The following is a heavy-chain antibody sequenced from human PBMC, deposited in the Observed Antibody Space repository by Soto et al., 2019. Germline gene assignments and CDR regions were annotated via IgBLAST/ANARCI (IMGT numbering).Heavy chain of an antibody. CDR3: ATAPYVWGSSRYHFHX. CDR2: IIPTFGTA. Sequence: SVKVSCKASGGTFSSYAISWVRQAPGQGLEWMGGIIPTFGTANYAQKFQGRVTITADESTSTAYMELSSLRSEDTAVYYCATAPYVWGSSRYHFHXWGQGTLVTASX. V-gene: IGHV1-69*13. J-gene: IGHJ4*02. D-gene: IGHD3-16*02. CDR1: GGTFSSYA.